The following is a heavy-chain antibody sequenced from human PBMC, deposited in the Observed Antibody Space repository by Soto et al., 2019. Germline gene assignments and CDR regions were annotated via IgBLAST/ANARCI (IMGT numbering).Heavy chain of an antibody. D-gene: IGHD6-19*01. CDR2: IIPIFGTA. V-gene: IGHV1-69*01. J-gene: IGHJ6*02. Sequence: QVQLVQSGAEVKKPGSSVKVSCKASGGTFSSYAISWVRQAPGQGLEWMGGIIPIFGTANYAQKFQGRVTITADESTSTAYRELSSLRSEDTAVYYCARATYSSGWYPSYYYYGMDVWGQGTTVTVSS. CDR1: GGTFSSYA. CDR3: ARATYSSGWYPSYYYYGMDV.